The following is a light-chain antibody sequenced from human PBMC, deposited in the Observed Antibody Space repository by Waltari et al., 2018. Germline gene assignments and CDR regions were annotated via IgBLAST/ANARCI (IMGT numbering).Light chain of an antibody. CDR3: NSRDSSGNHLMV. J-gene: IGLJ2*01. CDR2: GKN. CDR1: SLRSYY. V-gene: IGLV3-19*01. Sequence: SSELTQDPAVSVALGQTVRITCQGDSLRSYYASWYQQKPGQAPVLVIYGKNNRPSGIPDRFSGSSSGNTASLTITGAQAEEEADYYCNSRDSSGNHLMVFGGGTKLTVL.